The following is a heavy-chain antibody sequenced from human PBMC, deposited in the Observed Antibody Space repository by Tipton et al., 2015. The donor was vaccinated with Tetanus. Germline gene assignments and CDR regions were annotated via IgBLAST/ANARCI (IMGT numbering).Heavy chain of an antibody. CDR1: GGTFTNYA. CDR2: INPSGGAT. V-gene: IGHV1-46*01. J-gene: IGHJ5*01. CDR3: ARTQDGYNSGWFDS. D-gene: IGHD3-10*01. Sequence: QLVQSGAEMKKPGSSVKVSCKASGGTFTNYALSWVRQAPGQGLEWMGEINPSGGATNYAQKFQDRVTMTRDTSTSTVYLDVSSLTSEDTAVYYCARTQDGYNSGWFDSWGQGTLLTVSS.